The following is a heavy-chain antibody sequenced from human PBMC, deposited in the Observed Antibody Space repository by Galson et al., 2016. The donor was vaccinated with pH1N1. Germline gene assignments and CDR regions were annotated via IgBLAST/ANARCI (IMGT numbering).Heavy chain of an antibody. J-gene: IGHJ3*02. CDR2: ISLSSSII. CDR3: AREGLWPGVDAFDI. D-gene: IGHD4/OR15-4a*01. Sequence: SLRLSCAASGFTFSSYSINWVRQAPGKGLEWVSYISLSSSIIHYADSVKGRFIISRDSAKNSLCLQMNSLRAEDTALYYCAREGLWPGVDAFDIWGQGTMVTVSS. V-gene: IGHV3-48*04. CDR1: GFTFSSYS.